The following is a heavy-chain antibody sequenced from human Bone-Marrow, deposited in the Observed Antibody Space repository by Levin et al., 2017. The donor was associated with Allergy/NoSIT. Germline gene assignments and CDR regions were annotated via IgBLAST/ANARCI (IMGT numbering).Heavy chain of an antibody. V-gene: IGHV4-39*01. J-gene: IGHJ4*02. CDR1: GSSISSRNSY. CDR3: ARLLLTGPFGGFDS. Sequence: GSLRLSCTVSGSSISSRNSYWSWVRQPPGEGLQWIANIYYSGNSYYSPSLKSRITVSVDTSRNEFHLRLNSVTATDTAVYYCARLLLTGPFGGFDSWGQGILVSVSS. D-gene: IGHD7-27*01. CDR2: IYYSGNS.